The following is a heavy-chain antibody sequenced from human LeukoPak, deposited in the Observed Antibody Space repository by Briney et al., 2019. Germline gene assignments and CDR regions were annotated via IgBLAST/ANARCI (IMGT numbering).Heavy chain of an antibody. D-gene: IGHD4-17*01. CDR1: GVSISSYY. Sequence: SETLSLTCTVSGVSISSYYWSWIRQPPGKGLEWIGYIYYSGSSNYNPSLKSRVTISVDTSKNQFSLKLSSVTAADTAVYYCARDPDYGDYFDYWGQGTLVTVSS. J-gene: IGHJ4*02. V-gene: IGHV4-59*01. CDR3: ARDPDYGDYFDY. CDR2: IYYSGSS.